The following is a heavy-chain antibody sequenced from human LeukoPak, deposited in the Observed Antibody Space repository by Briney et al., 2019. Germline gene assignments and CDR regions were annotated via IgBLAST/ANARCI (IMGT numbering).Heavy chain of an antibody. J-gene: IGHJ4*02. Sequence: GGSLRLSCAASGFTFSSYSLSWVRQAPGKGLEWVSSISSSSTSIYYADSVKGRFTISRDNAKNSLYLQMSSLRPEDTAVYYCVEDLSGSFSFDQWGQGTLVTVSS. CDR3: VEDLSGSFSFDQ. D-gene: IGHD1-26*01. V-gene: IGHV3-21*01. CDR2: ISSSSTSI. CDR1: GFTFSSYS.